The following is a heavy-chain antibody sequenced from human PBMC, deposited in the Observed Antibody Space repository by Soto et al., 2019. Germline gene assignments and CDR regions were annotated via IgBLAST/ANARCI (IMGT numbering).Heavy chain of an antibody. J-gene: IGHJ6*02. V-gene: IGHV3-23*01. CDR1: GFTFSSYA. CDR2: ISGSGGST. Sequence: SLRLSCAASGFTFSSYAMSWVRQAPGKGLEWVSAISGSGGSTYYADSVKGRFTISRDNSKNTLYLQMNSLRAEDTAVYYCAKVYGSGSYYNVHYYYGMDVWGQGTTVTVSS. CDR3: AKVYGSGSYYNVHYYYGMDV. D-gene: IGHD3-10*01.